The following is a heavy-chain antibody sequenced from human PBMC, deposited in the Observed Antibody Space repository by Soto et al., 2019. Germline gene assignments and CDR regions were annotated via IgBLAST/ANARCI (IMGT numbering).Heavy chain of an antibody. J-gene: IGHJ5*02. CDR1: GYTFIRYG. CDR2: ISTHNGNT. Sequence: QVQLVQSGAEVKKPGASVKVSCKASGYTFIRYGIRWVRQAPGQGLEWMGWISTHNGNTYYAQNFQGRVTMTSDTPTSTAYMELRSLRSDDTAFYYCVRDEISSAGLDPWGQGTLVTVSS. CDR3: VRDEISSAGLDP. V-gene: IGHV1-18*01.